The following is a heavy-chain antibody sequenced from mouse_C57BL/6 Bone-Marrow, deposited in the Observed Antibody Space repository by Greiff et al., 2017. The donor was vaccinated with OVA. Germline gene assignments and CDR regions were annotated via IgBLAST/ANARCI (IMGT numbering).Heavy chain of an antibody. CDR2: IYPRSGNT. V-gene: IGHV1-81*01. CDR1: GYTFTSYG. D-gene: IGHD2-3*01. Sequence: QVQLKQSGAELARPGASVKLSCKASGYTFTSYGISWVKQRTGQGLEWIGEIYPRSGNTYYNEKFKGKATLTADKSSSTAYMELRSLTSEDSAVYFWARYGGYQPYYFDYWGQGTTLTVSS. CDR3: ARYGGYQPYYFDY. J-gene: IGHJ2*01.